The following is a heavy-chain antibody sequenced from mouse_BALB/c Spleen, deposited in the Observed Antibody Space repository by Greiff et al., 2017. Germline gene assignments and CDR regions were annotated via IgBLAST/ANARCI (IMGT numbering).Heavy chain of an antibody. D-gene: IGHD2-3*01. Sequence: EVMLVESGGDLVKPGGSLKLSCAASGFTFSSYGMSWVRQTPDKRLEWVATISSGGSYTYYPDSVKGRFTISRDNAKNTLYLQMSSLKSEDTAMYYCARQGGDGYPWFAYWGQGTLVTVSA. J-gene: IGHJ3*01. V-gene: IGHV5-6*02. CDR1: GFTFSSYG. CDR2: ISSGGSYT. CDR3: ARQGGDGYPWFAY.